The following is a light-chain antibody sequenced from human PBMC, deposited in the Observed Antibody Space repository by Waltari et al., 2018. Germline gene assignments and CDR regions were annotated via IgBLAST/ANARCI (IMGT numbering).Light chain of an antibody. V-gene: IGLV3-21*04. CDR2: YAT. J-gene: IGLJ2*01. CDR1: DIGDRS. CDR3: QVWDSSRHHVI. Sequence: SYMLTQPPSVSVAPGQTARITCGVDDIGDRSVHWGQQRPGQAPVSVIYYATDRPSGIPDRFSGSHSGDTATLIISRVEAGDEADYYCQVWDSSRHHVIFGGGTRLTVL.